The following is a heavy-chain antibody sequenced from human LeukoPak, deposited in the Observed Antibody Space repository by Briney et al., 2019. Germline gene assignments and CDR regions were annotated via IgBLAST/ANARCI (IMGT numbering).Heavy chain of an antibody. J-gene: IGHJ6*03. CDR2: ISSSSSYI. CDR3: ARTYLAAAIAMDV. V-gene: IGHV3-21*01. CDR1: GFTFNIYG. D-gene: IGHD6-13*01. Sequence: GGTLRLSCAASGFTFNIYGMNWVRQAPGKGLEWVSSISSSSSYIYYADSVKGRFTISRDNAKNSLYLQMNSLRAEDTAVYYCARTYLAAAIAMDVWGKGTTVTVSS.